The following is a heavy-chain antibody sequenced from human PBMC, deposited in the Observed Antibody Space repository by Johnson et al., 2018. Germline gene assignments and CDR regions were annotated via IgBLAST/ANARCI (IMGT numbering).Heavy chain of an antibody. Sequence: QVQLQQWGAGLLKPSETLSLTCAVYGGSFSGYYWSWIRQPPGQGLEWIGEINHSGSTNYNPSLKSRVTISVDTSKNQFSLKLSSVTAADTAGYYWGRGQQLVNYYYYDMDVWGKGTTVTVS. V-gene: IGHV4-34*01. J-gene: IGHJ6*03. D-gene: IGHD6-13*01. CDR3: GRGQQLVNYYYYDMDV. CDR2: INHSGST. CDR1: GGSFSGYY.